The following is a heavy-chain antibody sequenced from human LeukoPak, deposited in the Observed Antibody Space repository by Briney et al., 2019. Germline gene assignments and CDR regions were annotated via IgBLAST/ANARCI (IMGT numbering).Heavy chain of an antibody. D-gene: IGHD4-17*01. V-gene: IGHV4-38-2*02. CDR3: ARDDYVDSPDY. J-gene: IGHJ4*02. CDR2: IYHTGNT. CDR1: GYSISSGYY. Sequence: SETLSLTCTVSGYSISSGYYWGWIRQPPGKGLEWIGSIYHTGNTYYNPSLKSRVTISVDTSKNQFSLKLSSVTAADTAVYYCARDDYVDSPDYWGQGTLVTVSS.